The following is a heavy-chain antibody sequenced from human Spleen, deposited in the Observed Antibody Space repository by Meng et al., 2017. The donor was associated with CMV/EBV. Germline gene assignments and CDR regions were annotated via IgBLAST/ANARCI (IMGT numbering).Heavy chain of an antibody. J-gene: IGHJ6*02. V-gene: IGHV1-46*01. D-gene: IGHD3-3*01. CDR1: GYTFTSYY. CDR3: ARWSTIFGVVYYYYGMDV. Sequence: ASVKVSCKASGYTFTSYYMHWVRQAPGQGLEWMGIINPSGGSTSYAQKFQGRVTMTRDTSTSTVYMELSSLRSDDTAVYYCARWSTIFGVVYYYYGMDVWGQGTTVTVSS. CDR2: INPSGGST.